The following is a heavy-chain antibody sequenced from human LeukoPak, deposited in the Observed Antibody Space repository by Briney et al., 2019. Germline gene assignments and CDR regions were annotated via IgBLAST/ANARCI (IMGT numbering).Heavy chain of an antibody. CDR2: ISGSGGSA. V-gene: IGHV3-23*01. Sequence: GGSLRRSCAASGFTFSSYAMSWVREAPGKGLEWVSAISGSGGSAYYADSVKGRFTISRDNSKNTLYLQMNSLRAEDTAVYYCAGLLWFGELPPNWFDPWGQGTLVTVSS. CDR1: GFTFSSYA. J-gene: IGHJ5*02. D-gene: IGHD3-10*01. CDR3: AGLLWFGELPPNWFDP.